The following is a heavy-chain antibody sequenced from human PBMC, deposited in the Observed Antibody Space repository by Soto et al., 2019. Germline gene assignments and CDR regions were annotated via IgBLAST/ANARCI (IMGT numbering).Heavy chain of an antibody. CDR1: GFTVSSNY. CDR3: AREQSIASAGTVYYYGMDV. CDR2: IYSGGST. V-gene: IGHV3-53*01. D-gene: IGHD6-13*01. Sequence: GGSLRLSCAASGFTVSSNYMSWVRQAPGKGLEWVSVIYSGGSTSYAESVKGRFTITRDNSKNTLYLQMNSLRAEDTAVYYCAREQSIASAGTVYYYGMDVWGQGTTVTVSS. J-gene: IGHJ6*02.